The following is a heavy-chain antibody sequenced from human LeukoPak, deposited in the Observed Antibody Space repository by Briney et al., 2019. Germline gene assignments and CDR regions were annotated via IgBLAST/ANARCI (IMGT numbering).Heavy chain of an antibody. CDR1: GYTFTDYY. V-gene: IGHV1-2*02. J-gene: IGHJ5*02. Sequence: ASVKVSCKASGYTFTDYYMHWVRQAPGQGLEWMGWINPDSGATNYAQKFQGRVTMTRDTSINTLYMELSRLRSDDTAVFYCTREARAGNWFDPWGQGTLVTVSS. CDR3: TREARAGNWFDP. CDR2: INPDSGAT. D-gene: IGHD5-12*01.